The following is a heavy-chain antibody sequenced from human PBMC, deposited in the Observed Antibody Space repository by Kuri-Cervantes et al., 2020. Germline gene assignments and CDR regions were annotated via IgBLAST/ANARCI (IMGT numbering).Heavy chain of an antibody. V-gene: IGHV1-2*02. CDR2: INPNSGGT. CDR3: ARVAEMATIRYFDY. CDR1: GYTFTSYG. J-gene: IGHJ4*02. D-gene: IGHD5-24*01. Sequence: ASVKVSCKASGYTFTSYGTSWVRQAPGQGLEWMGWINPNSGGTNYAQKFQGRVTMTRDTSISTAYMELSRLRSDDTAVYYCARVAEMATIRYFDYWGQGTLVTVSS.